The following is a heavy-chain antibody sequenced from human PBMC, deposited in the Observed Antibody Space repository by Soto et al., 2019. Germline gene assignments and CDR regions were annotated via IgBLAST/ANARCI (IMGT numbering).Heavy chain of an antibody. V-gene: IGHV3-15*01. CDR2: IKSKTDGGTT. CDR3: TTPDIVVVPAPT. D-gene: IGHD2-2*01. Sequence: PGWSLRLSCASSVFTFSNAWMRWVRQAPGKGLEWVGRIKSKTDGGTTDYAAPVKGRFTISRDDSKNTLYLQMNSLKTEDTAVYYCTTPDIVVVPAPTWGQGTLVTLSS. J-gene: IGHJ5*02. CDR1: VFTFSNAW.